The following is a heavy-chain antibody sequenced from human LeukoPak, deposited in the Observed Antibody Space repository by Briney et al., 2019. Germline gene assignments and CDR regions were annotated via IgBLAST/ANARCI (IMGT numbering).Heavy chain of an antibody. CDR1: GGSISNYY. CDR3: ARTTVTTPGFDY. J-gene: IGHJ4*02. Sequence: SETLSLTCTVSGGSISNYYWNWIRQPPGKGLEWIGYIYYSGSTNYNPSLKSRVTISADTSKSHFSLKLSSVTAADTAVYYCARTTVTTPGFDYWGQGTLVTVSS. D-gene: IGHD4-17*01. V-gene: IGHV4-59*01. CDR2: IYYSGST.